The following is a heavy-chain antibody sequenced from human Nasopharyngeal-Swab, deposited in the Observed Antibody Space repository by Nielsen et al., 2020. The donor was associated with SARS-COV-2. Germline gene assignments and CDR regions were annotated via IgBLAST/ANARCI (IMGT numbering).Heavy chain of an antibody. CDR1: GYNFTTYD. V-gene: IGHV1-2*06. D-gene: IGHD6-13*01. J-gene: IGHJ5*02. CDR3: ARPLGSSPSNWFDP. CDR2: INPNSGGT. Sequence: ASVKVSCKASGYNFTTYDFNWVRQAPGQGLEWMGRINPNSGGTNYAQKFQGRVIMTRDTSISTAYMELSRLRSDDTAVYYCARPLGSSPSNWFDPWGQGTLVTVSS.